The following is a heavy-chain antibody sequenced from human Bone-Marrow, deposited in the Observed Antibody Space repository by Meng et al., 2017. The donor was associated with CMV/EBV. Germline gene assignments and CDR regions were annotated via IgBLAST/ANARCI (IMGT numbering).Heavy chain of an antibody. CDR2: IIPILGIA. V-gene: IGHV1-69*02. J-gene: IGHJ5*02. Sequence: SVKVSCKASGGTFSRNSVSWVRQAPGQGLECMGRIIPILGIANSAQKFQGRVTITTDESTSTAYMELSSLRSEDTAVYYCASSSQGGNWFDPWGQGTLVTVSS. CDR1: GGTFSRNS. D-gene: IGHD6-6*01. CDR3: ASSSQGGNWFDP.